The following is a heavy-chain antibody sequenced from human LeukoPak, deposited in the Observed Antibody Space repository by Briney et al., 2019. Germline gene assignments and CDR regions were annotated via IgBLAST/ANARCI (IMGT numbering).Heavy chain of an antibody. CDR2: ICTSGST. CDR3: AREVVVAATYDY. D-gene: IGHD2-15*01. Sequence: SETLSLTCTVSGGSISSFYWSWIRQPAGKGLEWIGRICTSGSTNYNPSLKSRVTMSVDTSKNQFSLKLSSVTAADTAVYYCAREVVVAATYDYWGQGTLVTVSS. V-gene: IGHV4-4*07. J-gene: IGHJ4*02. CDR1: GGSISSFY.